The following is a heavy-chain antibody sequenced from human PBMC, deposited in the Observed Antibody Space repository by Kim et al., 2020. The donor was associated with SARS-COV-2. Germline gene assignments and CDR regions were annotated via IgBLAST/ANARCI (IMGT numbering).Heavy chain of an antibody. CDR3: ARGAGRWPLLYYYYGMDV. D-gene: IGHD2-15*01. CDR2: MNPNSGNT. CDR1: GYTFTSYD. Sequence: ASVKVSCKASGYTFTSYDINWVRQATGQGLEWMGWMNPNSGNTGYAQKFQGRVTMTRNTSISTAYMELSSLRSEDTAVYYCARGAGRWPLLYYYYGMDVWGQGTTVTVSS. V-gene: IGHV1-8*01. J-gene: IGHJ6*02.